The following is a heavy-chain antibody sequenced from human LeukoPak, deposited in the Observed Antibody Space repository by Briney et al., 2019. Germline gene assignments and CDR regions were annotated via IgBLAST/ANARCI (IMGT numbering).Heavy chain of an antibody. D-gene: IGHD3-3*01. V-gene: IGHV1-2*02. CDR2: INPNSGGT. J-gene: IGHJ4*02. Sequence: ASVKVSCKASGYTFTGYYIHWVRQAPGQGLEWMGWINPNSGGTNYAQKFQGRVTMTRDTSISTAYMELSRLRSDDTAVYYCARGPPFTIFGVAALDYWGQGTLVTVSS. CDR1: GYTFTGYY. CDR3: ARGPPFTIFGVAALDY.